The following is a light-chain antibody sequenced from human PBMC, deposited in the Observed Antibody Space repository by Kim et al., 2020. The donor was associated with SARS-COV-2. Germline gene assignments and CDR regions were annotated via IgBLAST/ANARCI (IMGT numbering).Light chain of an antibody. CDR2: AAS. CDR1: QGISSY. CDR3: QQYYSYLWT. J-gene: IGKJ1*01. V-gene: IGKV1-8*01. Sequence: AIRITQSPSSLSASTGDRVTITCRASQGISSYLAWYQQKPGKAPKLLIYAASTLQSGVPSRFSGSGSGTDFTLTISCLQSEDFATYNGQQYYSYLWTFGQGTKVDIK.